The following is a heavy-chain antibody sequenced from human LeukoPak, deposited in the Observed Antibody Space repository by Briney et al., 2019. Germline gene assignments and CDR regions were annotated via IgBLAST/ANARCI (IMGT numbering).Heavy chain of an antibody. D-gene: IGHD3-10*01. J-gene: IGHJ6*03. Sequence: ASVKVSCKASGYTFTSYGISWVRQAPGQGREWMGWISAYNGNTNYAQKLQGRVTMTTDTSTSTAYMELRSLRSDDTAVYYCARDGPYGSGSYWWLGYYYMDVWGKGTTVTISS. CDR2: ISAYNGNT. V-gene: IGHV1-18*01. CDR3: ARDGPYGSGSYWWLGYYYMDV. CDR1: GYTFTSYG.